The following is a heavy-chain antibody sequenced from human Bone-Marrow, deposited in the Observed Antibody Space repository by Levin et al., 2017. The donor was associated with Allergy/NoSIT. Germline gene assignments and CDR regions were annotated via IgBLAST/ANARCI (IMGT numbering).Heavy chain of an antibody. Sequence: PGGSLRLSCAASGFTFLAHGMHWVRQAPGQGLEWVALISYDGSNKHYADSVRGRFTISRDNSKDTLYLQMNSLRPDDTAIYFCAKDGAAGIDPYYFDFWGQGALVTVSS. CDR3: AKDGAAGIDPYYFDF. CDR2: ISYDGSNK. V-gene: IGHV3-30*18. D-gene: IGHD6-13*01. J-gene: IGHJ4*02. CDR1: GFTFLAHG.